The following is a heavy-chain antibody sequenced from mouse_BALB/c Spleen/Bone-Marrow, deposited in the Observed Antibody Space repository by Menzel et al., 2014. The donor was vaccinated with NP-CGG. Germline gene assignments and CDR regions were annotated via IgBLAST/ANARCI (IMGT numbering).Heavy chain of an antibody. Sequence: EVQLQESGAELVKPGASVKLSCTASGFNIKDIYMHWVKERPEQGLEWIGRIDPANGNSIYDPKFQDKATITADTSSNTAYLQLSSQTSEDTAVYYCTRGGNYGWFAYWGQGTLVAVSA. V-gene: IGHV14-3*02. CDR3: TRGGNYGWFAY. J-gene: IGHJ3*01. CDR1: GFNIKDIY. CDR2: IDPANGNS. D-gene: IGHD2-1*01.